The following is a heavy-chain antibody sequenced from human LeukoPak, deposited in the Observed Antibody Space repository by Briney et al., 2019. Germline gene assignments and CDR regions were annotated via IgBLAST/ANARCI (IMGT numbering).Heavy chain of an antibody. CDR3: ARLTNSGSYLYYFDY. CDR1: GFTFSNYW. V-gene: IGHV3-7*01. D-gene: IGHD1-26*01. Sequence: GGSLRLSCAASGFTFSNYWMTWVRQAPGKGLEWVANIKQDGSEKYYVDSVKGRFTISRDNAKNSLYLQMNNLRAEDTAVFYCARLTNSGSYLYYFDYWGQGTLVTVSS. CDR2: IKQDGSEK. J-gene: IGHJ4*02.